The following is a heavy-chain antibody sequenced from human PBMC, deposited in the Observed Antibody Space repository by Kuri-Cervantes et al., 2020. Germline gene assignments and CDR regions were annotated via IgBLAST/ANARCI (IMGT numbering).Heavy chain of an antibody. D-gene: IGHD6-19*01. V-gene: IGHV3-53*01. Sequence: GESLKISCAASGFTVSSNYMSWVRQAPGKGLEWVSVIYSGGSTYYPGSVKGRFTISRENAKNSLYLQMNSLRAGDTAVYYCARGVAGTQAGYYYYGMDVWGQGTTVTVSS. CDR3: ARGVAGTQAGYYYYGMDV. CDR2: IYSGGST. J-gene: IGHJ6*02. CDR1: GFTVSSNY.